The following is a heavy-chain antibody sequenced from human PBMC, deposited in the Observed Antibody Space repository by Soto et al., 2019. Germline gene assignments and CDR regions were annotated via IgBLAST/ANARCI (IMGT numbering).Heavy chain of an antibody. J-gene: IGHJ4*02. D-gene: IGHD5-18*01. CDR2: ISYDGSNK. CDR3: AKDRGRIQLWYDY. V-gene: IGHV3-30*18. CDR1: GFTFSSYG. Sequence: LRLSCAASGFTFSSYGMHWVRQAPGKGLEWVAVISYDGSNKYYADSVKGRFTISRDNSKNTLYLQMNSLRAEDTAVYYCAKDRGRIQLWYDYWGQGTLVTVSS.